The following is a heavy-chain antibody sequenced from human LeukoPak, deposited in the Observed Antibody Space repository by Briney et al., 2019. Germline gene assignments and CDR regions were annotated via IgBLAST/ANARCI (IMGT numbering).Heavy chain of an antibody. D-gene: IGHD3-10*01. V-gene: IGHV5-51*01. J-gene: IGHJ4*02. CDR3: ARLRWPRGGRSSFDY. CDR2: VNPDDSDT. Sequence: GESLKISCKGSGYSFTSHWIGWVRQMPGKGLEWMGIVNPDDSDTIYSPSFQGQVTISADESITTAYPQWSSLKASDTAMYYCARLRWPRGGRSSFDYWGQGALVTVSS. CDR1: GYSFTSHW.